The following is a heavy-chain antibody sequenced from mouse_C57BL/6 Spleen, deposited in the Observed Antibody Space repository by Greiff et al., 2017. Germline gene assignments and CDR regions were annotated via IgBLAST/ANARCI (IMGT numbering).Heavy chain of an antibody. J-gene: IGHJ3*01. CDR2: IYPGDGDT. CDR1: GYAFSSSW. CDR3: ARKSNTWFAY. V-gene: IGHV1-82*01. D-gene: IGHD1-3*01. Sequence: VQLQQSGPELVKPGASVKISCKASGYAFSSSWMNWVKQRPGQGLEWIGRIYPGDGDTNYNGKFKGKATLTADKSSSTAYMQLSSLTSEDSAVYFCARKSNTWFAYWGQGTLVTVSA.